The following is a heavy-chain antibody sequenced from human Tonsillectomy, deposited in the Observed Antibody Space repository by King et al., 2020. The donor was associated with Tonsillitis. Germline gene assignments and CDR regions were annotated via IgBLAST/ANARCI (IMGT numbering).Heavy chain of an antibody. Sequence: VQLQESGPGLVKLSETLSLTCTVSGGSISSYYWTWIRQPPGKGLEWIGYFYYSGSTNYNPSLKSRVTISLATSKNQFSLKLSSVTAADTAVYYCARAPDYWGQGILVTVSS. CDR3: ARAPDY. J-gene: IGHJ4*02. CDR2: FYYSGST. V-gene: IGHV4-59*01. CDR1: GGSISSYY.